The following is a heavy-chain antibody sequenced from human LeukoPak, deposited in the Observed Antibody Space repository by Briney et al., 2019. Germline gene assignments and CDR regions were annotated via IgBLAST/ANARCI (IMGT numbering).Heavy chain of an antibody. Sequence: ASVKVSCKASGYTFTNYAMNWVRQAPGQGLEWMGWINTNTGNPTYAQGFTGRFVFSLDTSVSTAYLQISSLKAEDTAVYYCAREGLNMVRGVIPKEAWGWFDPWGQGTLVTVSS. V-gene: IGHV7-4-1*02. CDR3: AREGLNMVRGVIPKEAWGWFDP. D-gene: IGHD3-10*01. J-gene: IGHJ5*02. CDR1: GYTFTNYA. CDR2: INTNTGNP.